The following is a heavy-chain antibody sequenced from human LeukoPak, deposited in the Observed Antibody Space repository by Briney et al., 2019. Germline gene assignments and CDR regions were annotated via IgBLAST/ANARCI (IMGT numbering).Heavy chain of an antibody. CDR3: TRDRVSPRLGYWFDP. CDR2: MNPNSGNT. J-gene: IGHJ5*02. V-gene: IGHV1-8*01. CDR1: GYTFTSYD. D-gene: IGHD3-22*01. Sequence: ASVKVSCKASGYTFTSYDINWVRQATGQGLEWMGWMNPNSGNTGYAQKFQGRVTMTRNTSISTAYMELSSLRSEDTAVYFCTRDRVSPRLGYWFDPWGQGTLVTVSS.